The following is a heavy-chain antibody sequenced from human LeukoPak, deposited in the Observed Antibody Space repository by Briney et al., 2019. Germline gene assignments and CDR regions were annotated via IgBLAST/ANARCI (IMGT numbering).Heavy chain of an antibody. CDR2: INFNGDTT. CDR1: GFTFDEFA. V-gene: IGHV3-9*01. D-gene: IGHD5-24*01. Sequence: GGSLRLSCSASGFTFDEFAMHWVRQPPGKGLEWVSGINFNGDTTRYAHSVEGRFTISRDNPKKALYLQMNGLRGEDTALYYCARDRDYNLADSFDHWGQGTLVTVSS. J-gene: IGHJ4*02. CDR3: ARDRDYNLADSFDH.